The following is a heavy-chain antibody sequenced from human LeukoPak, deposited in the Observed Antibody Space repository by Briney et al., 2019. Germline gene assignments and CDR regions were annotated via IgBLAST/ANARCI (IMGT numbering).Heavy chain of an antibody. CDR2: IYYSGNT. V-gene: IGHV4-39*01. Sequence: SETLSLTCTVSGGSISSSSYYWGWIRQPPGKGLEWIGSIYYSGNTYYNPSLKSRVTISVDTSKNQFSLKLSSVTAADTAVYYCARHALEAVAGHFDYWGQGTLVTVSS. CDR1: GGSISSSSYY. J-gene: IGHJ4*02. CDR3: ARHALEAVAGHFDY. D-gene: IGHD6-19*01.